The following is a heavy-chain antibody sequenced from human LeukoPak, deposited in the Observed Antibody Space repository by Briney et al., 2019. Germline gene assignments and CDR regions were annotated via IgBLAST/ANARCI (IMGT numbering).Heavy chain of an antibody. CDR2: ISWNSGNI. V-gene: IGHV3-9*01. CDR1: GFTFDDYA. CDR3: AKVHSSGSLDY. J-gene: IGHJ4*02. D-gene: IGHD6-19*01. Sequence: GGSLRLSCAASGFTFDDYAMHWVRQAPGKGLEWVSGISWNSGNIGYADSVKGRFTISRDNAKNSLYLQMNSLRAEDTALYYCAKVHSSGSLDYWGQGTLVTVSS.